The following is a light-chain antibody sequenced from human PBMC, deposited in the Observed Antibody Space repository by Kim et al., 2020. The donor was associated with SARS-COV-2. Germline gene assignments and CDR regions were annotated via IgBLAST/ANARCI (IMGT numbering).Light chain of an antibody. CDR2: AAS. CDR1: QSISTY. V-gene: IGKV1-39*01. J-gene: IGKJ1*01. CDR3: QQSYINPRT. Sequence: GDRVTITCRASQSISTYLNWYQQKPGKAPKLLIYAASTLQSGVPARFSGSGSGTDFTLTISSLQPEDFATYYCQQSYINPRTFGQGTKVDIK.